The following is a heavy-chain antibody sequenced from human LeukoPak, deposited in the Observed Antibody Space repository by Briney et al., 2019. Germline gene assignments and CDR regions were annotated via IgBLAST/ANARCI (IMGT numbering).Heavy chain of an antibody. CDR3: AKTLGYGATGY. CDR1: GFTFDDYA. J-gene: IGHJ4*02. Sequence: PGGSLRLSCAASGFTFDDYAMHWVRQAPGKGLEWVSGISWNSGSVGYADSVKGRFTISRDNSKNTLYLQMNSLRAEDTAVYYCAKTLGYGATGYWGQGTLVTVSS. D-gene: IGHD4/OR15-4a*01. V-gene: IGHV3-9*01. CDR2: ISWNSGSV.